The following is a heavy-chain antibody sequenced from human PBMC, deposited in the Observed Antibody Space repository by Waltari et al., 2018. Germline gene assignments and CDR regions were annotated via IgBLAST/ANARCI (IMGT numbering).Heavy chain of an antibody. CDR3: ARDYGDGYKQTPGHWYFDL. CDR1: GGTFSSYA. J-gene: IGHJ2*01. CDR2: IIPIFGTA. D-gene: IGHD5-12*01. V-gene: IGHV1-69*13. Sequence: QVQLVQSGAEVKKPGSSVKVSCKASGGTFSSYAISWVRPAPGQGLEWMGGIIPIFGTANYAQKFQGRVTITADESTSTAYMELSSLRSEDTAVYYCARDYGDGYKQTPGHWYFDLWGRGTLVTVSS.